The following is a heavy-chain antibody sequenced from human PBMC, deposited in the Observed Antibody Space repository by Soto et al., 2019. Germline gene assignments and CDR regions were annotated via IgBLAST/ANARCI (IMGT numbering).Heavy chain of an antibody. Sequence: PSETLSLTCAVYGGSFSGYYWSWIRQPPGKGLEWIGSIYYSGSTYYNPSLKSRVTISVDTSKNQFSLKLSSVTAADTAVYYCARPPLIAAAGTSYYYYMDVWGKGTTVTVSS. D-gene: IGHD6-13*01. CDR1: GGSFSGYY. J-gene: IGHJ6*03. CDR3: ARPPLIAAAGTSYYYYMDV. CDR2: IYYSGST. V-gene: IGHV4-34*01.